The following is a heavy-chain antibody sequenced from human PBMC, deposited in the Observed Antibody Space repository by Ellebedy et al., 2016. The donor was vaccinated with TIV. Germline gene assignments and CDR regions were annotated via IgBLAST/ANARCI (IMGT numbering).Heavy chain of an antibody. V-gene: IGHV5-51*01. J-gene: IGHJ3*01. Sequence: GESLKISCEGSGYHFTSNWIGWVRQMPGKGLEWMGSIFPGDSDTRYSPSFQGQVTISADKSINTAFLQWSSLKASDTAMYYCVRQGGDYGDRPYDTLAFWGQGTMVTVS. CDR2: IFPGDSDT. CDR1: GYHFTSNW. D-gene: IGHD4-17*01. CDR3: VRQGGDYGDRPYDTLAF.